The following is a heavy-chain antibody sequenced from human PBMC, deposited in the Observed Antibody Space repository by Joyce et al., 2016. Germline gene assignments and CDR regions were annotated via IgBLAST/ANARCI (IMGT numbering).Heavy chain of an antibody. V-gene: IGHV5-10-1*03. J-gene: IGHJ5*02. CDR1: GYSFTSHW. Sequence: EVQLVQSGAEVKKPGESLRISCKGSGYSFTSHWISWGRQMPGKGLEWVGRIDPRGSYTDYSPSFEGHVTIAVDKTISAAYLQWSGLRASDTAIYYCARHVTDWFDPWGQGTLVTVSS. CDR2: IDPRGSYT. D-gene: IGHD3-10*02. CDR3: ARHVTDWFDP.